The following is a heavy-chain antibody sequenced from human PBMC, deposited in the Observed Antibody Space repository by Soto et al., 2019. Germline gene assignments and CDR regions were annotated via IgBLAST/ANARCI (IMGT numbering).Heavy chain of an antibody. J-gene: IGHJ4*02. D-gene: IGHD3-10*01. CDR3: ASSYGSGYRAFDY. CDR2: INPILSMS. Sequence: QVQLVQSGAEVKKPGSSVRVSCKASSDNFTFYSINWMRQAPGVGLEWMGRINPILSMSNYAQRFQGRVTMTADKSTSTAYMELSSLRSEDTAMYYCASSYGSGYRAFDYWGQGALVTVSS. CDR1: SDNFTFYS. V-gene: IGHV1-69*02.